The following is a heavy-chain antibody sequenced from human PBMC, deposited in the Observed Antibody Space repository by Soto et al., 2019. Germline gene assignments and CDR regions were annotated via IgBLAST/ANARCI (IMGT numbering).Heavy chain of an antibody. D-gene: IGHD6-19*01. CDR1: GFTFSSYA. J-gene: IGHJ5*02. CDR3: AKEPQLSEYSSGGYPNWFDP. V-gene: IGHV3-23*01. CDR2: ISGSGGST. Sequence: PGGSLRLSCAASGFTFSSYAMSWVRQAPGKGLEWVSAISGSGGSTYYADSVKGRFTISRDNSKNTLYLQMNSLRAEDTAVYYCAKEPQLSEYSSGGYPNWFDPWGQGTLVTVSS.